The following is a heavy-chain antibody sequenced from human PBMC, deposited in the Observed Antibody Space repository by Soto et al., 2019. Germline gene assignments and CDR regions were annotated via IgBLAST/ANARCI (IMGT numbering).Heavy chain of an antibody. CDR1: GFTFSSYV. CDR3: ATTVLY. Sequence: QVQLVESGGGVVQPGRSLRLSCAASGFTFSSYVMHWVRQAPGQGLEWVAVIWLDGSNKFYADSVKGRFTISRDNSKNTVSLQINRLRDEDSAAYYCATTVLYWGQGTLVTVSS. D-gene: IGHD4-17*01. CDR2: IWLDGSNK. V-gene: IGHV3-33*01. J-gene: IGHJ4*02.